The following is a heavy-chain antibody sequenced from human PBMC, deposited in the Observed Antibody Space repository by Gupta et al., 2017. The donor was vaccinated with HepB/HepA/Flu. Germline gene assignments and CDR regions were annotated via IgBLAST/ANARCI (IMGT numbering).Heavy chain of an antibody. J-gene: IGHJ6*02. CDR1: GFSFDDYP. Sequence: EVKLVESGGALVQPGRSLRVSCAASGFSFDDYPMHWVRQAPGKGLEWVSGISWNGGSTGYADSAKGRFTISRDNANNSLHLQMNNLRPEDTALYFCAKDIAMEGRYFDGDYFYGLDVWGRGTTVTVSS. CDR3: AKDIAMEGRYFDGDYFYGLDV. V-gene: IGHV3-9*01. CDR2: ISWNGGST. D-gene: IGHD3-9*01.